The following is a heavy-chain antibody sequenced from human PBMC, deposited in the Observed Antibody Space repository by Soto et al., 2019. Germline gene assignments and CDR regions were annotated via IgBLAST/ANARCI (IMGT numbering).Heavy chain of an antibody. V-gene: IGHV3-23*01. Sequence: AGGSLRLSCAASGFTFSSYAMSWVRQAPGKGLEWVSAISGSGGSTYYADSVKGRFTISRDNSKNTLYLQMNSLRAEDTAVYYCAKCSKDTIFGVVNYFDYWGQGTLVTVSS. J-gene: IGHJ4*02. CDR2: ISGSGGST. D-gene: IGHD3-3*01. CDR3: AKCSKDTIFGVVNYFDY. CDR1: GFTFSSYA.